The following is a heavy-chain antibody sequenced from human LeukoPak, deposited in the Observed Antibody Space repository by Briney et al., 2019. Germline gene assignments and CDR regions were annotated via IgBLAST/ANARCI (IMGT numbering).Heavy chain of an antibody. CDR2: IYTSGST. CDR1: GGSISSYY. CDR3: ARGRYVTTRGGAAAGFLDY. V-gene: IGHV4-4*07. Sequence: TSETLSLTCTVSGGSISSYYWSWIRQPAGKGLEWIGRIYTSGSTNYNPSLKSRVTMSVDTSKNQFSLKLSSVTAADTAVYYCARGRYVTTRGGAAAGFLDYWGQGTLVTVST. D-gene: IGHD6-13*01. J-gene: IGHJ4*02.